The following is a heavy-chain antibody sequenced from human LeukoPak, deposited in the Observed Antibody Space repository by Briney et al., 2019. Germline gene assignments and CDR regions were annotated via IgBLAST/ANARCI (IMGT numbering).Heavy chain of an antibody. D-gene: IGHD1-26*01. Sequence: GGSLRLSCVASRFTFSNYAMNWVRQAPGKGLEWVSSISSTSSNIYYADSVKGRFTISRDNAENSLYLQMNSLRAEDTAVYYCARDLPTGTYRAYFDNWGQGTLVTVSS. CDR1: RFTFSNYA. J-gene: IGHJ4*02. CDR2: ISSTSSNI. V-gene: IGHV3-21*01. CDR3: ARDLPTGTYRAYFDN.